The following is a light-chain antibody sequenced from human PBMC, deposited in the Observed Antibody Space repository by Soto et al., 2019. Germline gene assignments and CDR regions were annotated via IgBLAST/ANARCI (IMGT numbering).Light chain of an antibody. J-gene: IGLJ3*02. V-gene: IGLV2-23*01. CDR2: EGN. CDR1: SSVVGSYDL. Sequence: QSALTQPASVSGSPGQSITISCTGTSSVVGSYDLVSWYQQHPGKAPKLMIYEGNKRPSGVSNRFSGSKSGNTASLTISGLQAEDEADYYCYSYAGSNIWVFGGGTKLTVL. CDR3: YSYAGSNIWV.